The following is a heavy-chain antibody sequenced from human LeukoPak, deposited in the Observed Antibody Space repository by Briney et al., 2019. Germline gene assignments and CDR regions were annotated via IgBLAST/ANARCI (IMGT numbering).Heavy chain of an antibody. CDR1: GFTLSDYV. J-gene: IGHJ4*02. CDR3: TKDSSMVRGDYDYFDY. D-gene: IGHD3-10*01. V-gene: IGHV3-23*01. CDR2: ISDSGDRT. Sequence: GGSLRLSCAASGFTLSDYVMGWVRQAPGKGLEWVSGISDSGDRTYFADSVKGRFTISRDNSKNTLYLQMNSLRAEDTAIYYCTKDSSMVRGDYDYFDYWGQGTLVTVSS.